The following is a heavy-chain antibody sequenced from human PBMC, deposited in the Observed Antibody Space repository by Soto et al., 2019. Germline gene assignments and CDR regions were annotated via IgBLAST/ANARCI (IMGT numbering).Heavy chain of an antibody. J-gene: IGHJ4*02. D-gene: IGHD6-19*01. CDR2: ISYDGSNK. Sequence: QVQLVESGGGVVQPGRSLRLSCAASGFTFSSYGMHWVRQAPGKGLEWVAVISYDGSNKYYADSVKGRFTISRDNSKNTLYLKMKSLRAEDTAVYYCAKDHSIAVAPFDYWGQGTLVTVSS. CDR3: AKDHSIAVAPFDY. V-gene: IGHV3-30*18. CDR1: GFTFSSYG.